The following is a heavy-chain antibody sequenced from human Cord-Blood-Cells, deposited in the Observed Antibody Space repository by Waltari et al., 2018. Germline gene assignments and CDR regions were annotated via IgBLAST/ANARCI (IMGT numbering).Heavy chain of an antibody. CDR3: ARSAGSGQPPYYYYYMDV. CDR2: IYYSGST. Sequence: QVQLQESGPGLVKPSETLSLTCTVSGGSISSYYWSWIRQPPGKGLEWIGYIYYSGSTNDNPSLRSRVTISVDTSKNQFSLKLSSVTAADTAVYYCARSAGSGQPPYYYYYMDVWGKGTTVTVSS. V-gene: IGHV4-59*08. CDR1: GGSISSYY. J-gene: IGHJ6*03. D-gene: IGHD2-15*01.